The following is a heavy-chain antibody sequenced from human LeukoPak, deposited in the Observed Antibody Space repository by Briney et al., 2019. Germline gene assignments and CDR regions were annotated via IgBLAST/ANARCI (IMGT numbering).Heavy chain of an antibody. Sequence: SETLSLTCTVSGGSISSDSYYWGWIRQPPGKGLEWIGSIYYSGSTYYNPSLKSRVTISVDTSNNQFSLKLSSVTAADMAVYYCARHGAMTGNFQHWGQGTLVTVSS. CDR1: GGSISSDSYY. V-gene: IGHV4-39*01. J-gene: IGHJ1*01. D-gene: IGHD3-9*01. CDR3: ARHGAMTGNFQH. CDR2: IYYSGST.